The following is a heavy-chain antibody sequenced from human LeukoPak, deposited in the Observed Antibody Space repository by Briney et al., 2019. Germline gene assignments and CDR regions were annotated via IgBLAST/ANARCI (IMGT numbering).Heavy chain of an antibody. CDR3: ARHRDPGGYFDY. CDR1: GGSISSYY. CDR2: TYYSGST. D-gene: IGHD1-14*01. J-gene: IGHJ4*02. Sequence: SETLSLTCTVSGGSISSYYWSWLRQPPGKGLEWSGYTYYSGSTNYNPSLKSRVTISVDTSKNQFSLRLSSVTAAATAVYYCARHRDPGGYFDYWGQGTLVTVSS. V-gene: IGHV4-59*08.